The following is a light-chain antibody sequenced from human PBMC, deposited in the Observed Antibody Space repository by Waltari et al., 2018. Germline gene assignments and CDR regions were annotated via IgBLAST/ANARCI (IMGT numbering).Light chain of an antibody. V-gene: IGKV3-20*01. CDR2: GAS. Sequence: CRASQSVSNNFLNWYQQKPGQARRLLIYGASSRATGIPDRFSGSGSGTDFTLTISRLEPEDFAVYYCQQYDSIVLTFGGGTKVEI. CDR3: QQYDSIVLT. CDR1: QSVSNNF. J-gene: IGKJ4*01.